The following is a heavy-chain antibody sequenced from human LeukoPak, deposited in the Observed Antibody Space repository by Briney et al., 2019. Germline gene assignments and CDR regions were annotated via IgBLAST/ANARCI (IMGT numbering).Heavy chain of an antibody. J-gene: IGHJ2*01. D-gene: IGHD5-24*01. CDR3: TRRAARWQFDL. Sequence: GGSLRLSCVASGFSFSGYWMHWVRQAPGRGLEWVSGINWKTGNGIYADSVKGRFTISRDNAKNSLYLQMSSLRAEDTALYYCTRRAARWQFDLWGRGTLLTVSS. CDR1: GFSFSGYW. CDR2: INWKTGNG. V-gene: IGHV3-9*01.